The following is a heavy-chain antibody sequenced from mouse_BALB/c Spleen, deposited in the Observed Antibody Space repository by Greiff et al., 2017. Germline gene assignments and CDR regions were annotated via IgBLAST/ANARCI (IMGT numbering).Heavy chain of an antibody. CDR1: GFTFSSYA. V-gene: IGHV5-6-5*01. Sequence: DVKLVESGGGLVKPGGSLKLSCAASGFTFSSYAMSWVRQTPEKRLEWVASISSGGSTYYPDSVKGRFTISRDNARNILYLQMSSLRSEDTAMYYCARGGIPNYFDYWGQGTTLTVSS. J-gene: IGHJ2*01. CDR2: ISSGGST. CDR3: ARGGIPNYFDY.